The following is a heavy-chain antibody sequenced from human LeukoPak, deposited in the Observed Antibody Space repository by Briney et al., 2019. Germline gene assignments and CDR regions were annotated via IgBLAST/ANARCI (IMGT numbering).Heavy chain of an antibody. D-gene: IGHD6-13*01. CDR3: ARAGIAAAARRSNYFDY. J-gene: IGHJ4*02. CDR1: GGSISSSNW. V-gene: IGHV4-4*02. Sequence: PSGTLSLTCAVSGGSISSSNWWSWVRQPPGKGLEWIGEIYHSGSTNYNPSLKSRVTISVDKSKNQFSLKLSSVTAADTAVYYCARAGIAAAARRSNYFDYWGQGTLVTVSS. CDR2: IYHSGST.